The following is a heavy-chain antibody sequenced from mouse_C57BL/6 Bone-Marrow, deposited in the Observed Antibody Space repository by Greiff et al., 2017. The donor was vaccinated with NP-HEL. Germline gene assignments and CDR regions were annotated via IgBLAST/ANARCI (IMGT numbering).Heavy chain of an antibody. CDR2: ISYDGSN. J-gene: IGHJ2*01. CDR1: GYSITSGYY. CDR3: AREGTGPDY. D-gene: IGHD4-1*01. Sequence: EVHLVESGPGLVKPSQSLSLTCSVTGYSITSGYYWNWIRQFPGNKLEWMGYISYDGSNNYIPSLKNRISITRDTSKNQFFLKLNSVTTEDTATYYCAREGTGPDYWGQGTTLTVSS. V-gene: IGHV3-6*01.